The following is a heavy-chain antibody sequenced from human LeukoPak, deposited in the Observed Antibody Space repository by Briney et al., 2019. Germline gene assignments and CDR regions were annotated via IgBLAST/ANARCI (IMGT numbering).Heavy chain of an antibody. J-gene: IGHJ4*02. CDR3: ARDLSGSYYWYYFDY. CDR2: ISSSSSYI. D-gene: IGHD1-26*01. CDR1: GFTFRSYS. V-gene: IGHV3-21*01. Sequence: PGGSLRLSCAASGFTFRSYSMNWVRQAPGKRLEWVSSISSSSSYIYYAGSVKGRFTISRDNAKNSLYLQMNSLRAEDTAVYYCARDLSGSYYWYYFDYWGQGTLVTVSS.